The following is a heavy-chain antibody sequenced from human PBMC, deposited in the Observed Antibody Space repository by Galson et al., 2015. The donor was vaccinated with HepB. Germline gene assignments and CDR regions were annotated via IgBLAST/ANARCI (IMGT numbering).Heavy chain of an antibody. Sequence: SLRLSCAASGFTFSSYEMNWVRQAPGKGLEWVSYISSSGSTIYYADSVKGRFTISRDNAKNSLYLQMNSMRAEDTAVYYCARGVSDFWSGYSGYWGQGTLVTVSS. CDR1: GFTFSSYE. V-gene: IGHV3-48*03. CDR3: ARGVSDFWSGYSGY. D-gene: IGHD3-3*01. CDR2: ISSSGSTI. J-gene: IGHJ4*02.